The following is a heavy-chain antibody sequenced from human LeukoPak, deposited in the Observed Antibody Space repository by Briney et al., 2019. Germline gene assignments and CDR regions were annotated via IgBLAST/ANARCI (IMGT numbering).Heavy chain of an antibody. J-gene: IGHJ4*02. D-gene: IGHD2-2*01. CDR3: ARVLGWEVPAVSFDY. V-gene: IGHV4-38-2*02. CDR2: IYHSGST. Sequence: SETLSLTCTVSGYSISSGYYWGWIRQPPGKGLEWIGSIYHSGSTYYNPSLKSRVTISVDTSKNQFSLKLSSVTAADTAVYYCARVLGWEVPAVSFDYWGQGTLVTVSS. CDR1: GYSISSGYY.